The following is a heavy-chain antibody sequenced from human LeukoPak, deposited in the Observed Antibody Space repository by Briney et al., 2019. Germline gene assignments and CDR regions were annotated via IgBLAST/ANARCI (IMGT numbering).Heavy chain of an antibody. V-gene: IGHV3-30-3*01. CDR1: GFTFSSNA. Sequence: PGGSLRLSCAASGFTFSSNAMHWVRQAPGKGLEWVAVISYDGSNKYYADSVKGRFTISRDNSKNTLYLQMNSLRAEDTAVYYCARGARYSYGYSYYGMDVWGQGTTVTVSS. CDR2: ISYDGSNK. CDR3: ARGARYSYGYSYYGMDV. J-gene: IGHJ6*02. D-gene: IGHD5-18*01.